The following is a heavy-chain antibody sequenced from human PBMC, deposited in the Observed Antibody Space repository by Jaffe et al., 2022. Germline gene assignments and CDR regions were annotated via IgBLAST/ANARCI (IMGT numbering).Heavy chain of an antibody. CDR2: INPSGGST. CDR1: GYTFTSYY. D-gene: IGHD2-2*01. Sequence: QVQLVQSGAEVKKPGASVKVSCKASGYTFTSYYMHWVRQAPGQGLEWMGIINPSGGSTSYAQKFQGRVTMTRDTSTSTVYMELSSLRSEDTAVYYCARGAPAPHYCSSTSCYVGEFDYWGQGTLVTVSS. CDR3: ARGAPAPHYCSSTSCYVGEFDY. J-gene: IGHJ4*02. V-gene: IGHV1-46*03.